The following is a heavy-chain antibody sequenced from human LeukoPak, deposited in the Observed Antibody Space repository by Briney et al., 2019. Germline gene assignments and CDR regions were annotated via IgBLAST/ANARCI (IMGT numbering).Heavy chain of an antibody. D-gene: IGHD6-13*01. CDR2: ISSSSSYI. V-gene: IGHV3-21*01. Sequence: PGGSLRLSCAASGFTFSSYSMNWVRQAPGKGLEWVSSISSSSSYIYYADSVKGRFTISRDNAKNSLYLQMNSLRAEDTAVYYCARSLAGPMPIPYWGQGTLVTVSS. J-gene: IGHJ4*02. CDR3: ARSLAGPMPIPY. CDR1: GFTFSSYS.